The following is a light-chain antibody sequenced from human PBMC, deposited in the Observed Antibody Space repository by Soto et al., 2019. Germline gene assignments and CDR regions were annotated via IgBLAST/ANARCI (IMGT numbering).Light chain of an antibody. V-gene: IGLV2-14*01. CDR3: SSYTSSSTLV. CDR1: SSDVGGYNY. CDR2: DVS. Sequence: QSALTQPASVSGSPGRSITISCTGTSSDVGGYNYVSWYQQHPGRAPKLMIYDVSNRPSGVSNRFSGSKSGNTASLTISGLQGEDEADYYCSSYTSSSTLVFGGGTKLTVL. J-gene: IGLJ2*01.